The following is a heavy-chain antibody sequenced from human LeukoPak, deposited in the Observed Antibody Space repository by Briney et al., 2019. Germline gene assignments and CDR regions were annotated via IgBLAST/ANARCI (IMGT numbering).Heavy chain of an antibody. V-gene: IGHV1-2*06. D-gene: IGHD5-18*01. Sequence: GRINPNSGGTNYAQKFHGRVTMTRDKAISTAYMGLSRLRSDDTAVYYCARGSVDTAMVIDYWGQGTLVTVSS. J-gene: IGHJ4*02. CDR3: ARGSVDTAMVIDY. CDR2: INPNSGGT.